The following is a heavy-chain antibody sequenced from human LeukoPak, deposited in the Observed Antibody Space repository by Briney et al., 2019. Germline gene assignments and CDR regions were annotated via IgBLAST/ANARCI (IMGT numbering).Heavy chain of an antibody. CDR2: IKEDGSEK. CDR3: ARGEDSPFDY. V-gene: IGHV3-7*01. J-gene: IGHJ4*02. D-gene: IGHD3-22*01. CDR1: GFTFSSHW. Sequence: GGSLRLSCAASGFTFSSHWMSWVRQAPGKGLEWVANIKEDGSEKYYVDSVKGRFTISRDNAKNSLYLQMNSLRAEDTAVYYCARGEDSPFDYWGQGTLVTVSS.